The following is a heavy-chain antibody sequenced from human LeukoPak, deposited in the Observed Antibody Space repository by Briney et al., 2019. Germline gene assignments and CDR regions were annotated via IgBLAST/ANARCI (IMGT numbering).Heavy chain of an antibody. V-gene: IGHV4-61*08. CDR1: GDSIGSGDYY. CDR3: ARDLRGTSCYDY. D-gene: IGHD2-2*01. Sequence: PSETLSLTCTVSGDSIGSGDYYWSWIRQPPGKGLEWIGYIYYSGTTNYNPSLKSRATISVDTSKNQSSLKLSSVTAADTAVYYCARDLRGTSCYDYWGQGTLVTVSS. J-gene: IGHJ4*02. CDR2: IYYSGTT.